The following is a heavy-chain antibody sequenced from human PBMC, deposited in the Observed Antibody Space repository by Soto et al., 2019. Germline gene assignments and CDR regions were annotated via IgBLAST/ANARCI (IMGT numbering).Heavy chain of an antibody. V-gene: IGHV4-59*12. CDR3: ARERPDGARLDP. J-gene: IGHJ5*02. CDR2: IYYSGTT. D-gene: IGHD6-6*01. CDR1: GGSINSYY. Sequence: SETLSLTCAVSGGSINSYYWSWIRQPPGKGLEWIGYIYYSGTTNYNPSLKSRVTISLGTSKNQFSLKLSSVTAADTAVYYCARERPDGARLDPWGQGNLVTVSS.